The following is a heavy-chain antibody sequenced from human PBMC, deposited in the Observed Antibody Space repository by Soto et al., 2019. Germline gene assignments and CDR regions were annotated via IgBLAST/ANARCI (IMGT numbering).Heavy chain of an antibody. Sequence: GGSLRLSCAASGFTFSSYSMNWVRQAPGKGLEWVSYISSGSKTIYYADSVQGRFTVSRDNAKNSQYLQMSSLTDEDTAVYYCTREDILGARSFDYWGRGTLVTVPQ. V-gene: IGHV3-48*02. J-gene: IGHJ4*02. CDR3: TREDILGARSFDY. CDR1: GFTFSSYS. D-gene: IGHD1-26*01. CDR2: ISSGSKTI.